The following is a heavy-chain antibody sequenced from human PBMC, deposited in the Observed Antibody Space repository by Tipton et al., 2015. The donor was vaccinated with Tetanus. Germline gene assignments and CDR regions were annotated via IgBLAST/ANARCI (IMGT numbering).Heavy chain of an antibody. CDR2: IFDDGSNT. V-gene: IGHV3-33*03. Sequence: SLRLSCAASGFSFASYGMHWVRQAPGKGLEWMATIFDDGSNTYYADSVKGRFTISRDDAKNSLYLQMNSLRPEDTAVYYCARYVATCTIGYWGQGSLVTVSS. CDR3: ARYVATCTIGY. D-gene: IGHD2-2*01. CDR1: GFSFASYG. J-gene: IGHJ4*02.